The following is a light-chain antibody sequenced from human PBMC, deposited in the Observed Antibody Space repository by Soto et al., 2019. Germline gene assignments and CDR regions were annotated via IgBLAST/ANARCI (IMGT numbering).Light chain of an antibody. CDR2: GNN. CDR3: QSYDNTLSARYV. J-gene: IGLJ1*01. V-gene: IGLV1-40*01. Sequence: QSVLTQPPSVSGAPGQTVTISCTGSSSNIGANYDVHWYQQRPGTAPKLLIFGNNNRPSGVPDRFSGSKSGTSASLAITGLQAEDEGDYYCQSYDNTLSARYVSGTGTKLTVL. CDR1: SSNIGANYD.